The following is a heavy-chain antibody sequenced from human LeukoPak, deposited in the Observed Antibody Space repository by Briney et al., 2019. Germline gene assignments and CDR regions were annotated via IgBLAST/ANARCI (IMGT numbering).Heavy chain of an antibody. J-gene: IGHJ5*02. CDR2: IYYSGST. Sequence: SQTLSLTCTVSGGSISSGGYYWSWIRQHPGKGLEWIGYIYYSGSTYYNPSLKSRVTISVDTSKNQFSLKLSSVTAADTAVYYCARIITMIVVANGMGGFDPWGQGTLVTVSS. CDR3: ARIITMIVVANGMGGFDP. CDR1: GGSISSGGYY. D-gene: IGHD3-22*01. V-gene: IGHV4-31*03.